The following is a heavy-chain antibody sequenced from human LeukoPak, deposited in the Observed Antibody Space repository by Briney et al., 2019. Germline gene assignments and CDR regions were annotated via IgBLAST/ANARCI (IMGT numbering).Heavy chain of an antibody. CDR2: ISSSSSYI. D-gene: IGHD2-2*01. V-gene: IGHV3-21*01. CDR3: ARDHCSSTSCYYYFDY. J-gene: IGHJ4*02. CDR1: GFTFSTYS. Sequence: AGSLRLSCAASGFTFSTYSMNWVRQAPGKGLEWVSSISSSSSYIYYADSVKGRFTISRDNAKNSLYLQMNSLRAEDTAVYYCARDHCSSTSCYYYFDYWGQGTLVTVSS.